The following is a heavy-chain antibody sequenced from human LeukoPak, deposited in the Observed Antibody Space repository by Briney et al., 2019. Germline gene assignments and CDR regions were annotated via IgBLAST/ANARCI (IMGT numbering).Heavy chain of an antibody. V-gene: IGHV4-4*07. Sequence: SETLSLTCTVSGGSISSYYWSWIRQPAGRGLEWIGRIYFSGSTNYNPSLKSRVTMSVDTSKNQFSLKLSAVTAADTAVYYCARSGYSSGPDYWGQGTLVTVSS. J-gene: IGHJ4*02. CDR3: ARSGYSSGPDY. CDR2: IYFSGST. CDR1: GGSISSYY. D-gene: IGHD6-19*01.